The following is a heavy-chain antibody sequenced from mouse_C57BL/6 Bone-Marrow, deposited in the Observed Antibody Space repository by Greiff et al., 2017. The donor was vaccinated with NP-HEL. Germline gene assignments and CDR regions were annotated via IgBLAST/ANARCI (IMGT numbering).Heavy chain of an antibody. D-gene: IGHD1-1*01. CDR3: SREVISYFCSSYVRSVLVLDF. J-gene: IGHJ1*03. V-gene: IGHV1-18*01. Sequence: VQLQQSGPELVKPGASVKIPCTASGYTFTDYNMDWVKQSHGKSLEWIGDINPNNGGTIYNQKFKGKATLTVDKSSSTAYMELRSLTSEDTAVYYCSREVISYFCSSYVRSVLVLDFWGTGTTVTVSS. CDR1: GYTFTDYN. CDR2: INPNNGGT.